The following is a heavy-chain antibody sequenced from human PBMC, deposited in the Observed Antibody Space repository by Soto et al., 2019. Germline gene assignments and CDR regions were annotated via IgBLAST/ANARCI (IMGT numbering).Heavy chain of an antibody. Sequence: GASVKVSCKASGCTFSSYAISWVRQAPGQGLEWMGGIIPIFGTANYAQKFQGRVTITADESTSTAYMELSSLRSEDTAVYYCARDENREGYCSGGSCYWDAFDIWG. V-gene: IGHV1-69*13. D-gene: IGHD2-15*01. J-gene: IGHJ3*02. CDR1: GCTFSSYA. CDR2: IIPIFGTA. CDR3: ARDENREGYCSGGSCYWDAFDI.